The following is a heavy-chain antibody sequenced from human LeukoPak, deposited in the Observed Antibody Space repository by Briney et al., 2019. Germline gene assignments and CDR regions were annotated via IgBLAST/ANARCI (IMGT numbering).Heavy chain of an antibody. Sequence: PGGSLRLSCAASGFTFDDYGMSWVRQAPGKGLEWVSGINWNGGSTGYADSVKGRFTISRDNAKNSLYLQMNSLRAEDTAVYYCAREGTMVRGVIITLFDYWGQGTLVTVSS. CDR1: GFTFDDYG. J-gene: IGHJ4*02. CDR3: AREGTMVRGVIITLFDY. D-gene: IGHD3-10*01. CDR2: INWNGGST. V-gene: IGHV3-20*04.